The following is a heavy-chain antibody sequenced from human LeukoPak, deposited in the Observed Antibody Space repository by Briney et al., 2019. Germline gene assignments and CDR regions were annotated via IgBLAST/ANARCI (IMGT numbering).Heavy chain of an antibody. CDR2: IYSGGGT. V-gene: IGHV3-66*04. D-gene: IGHD6-19*01. Sequence: GGSLRLSCAASGFTFSSYWMHWVRQAPGKGLVWVSVIYSGGGTYYADAVKGRFTISRDNAKNSLYLQMNSLRAEDTAVYYCARPGIAVAGEFFDYWGQGTLVTVSS. CDR3: ARPGIAVAGEFFDY. CDR1: GFTFSSYW. J-gene: IGHJ4*02.